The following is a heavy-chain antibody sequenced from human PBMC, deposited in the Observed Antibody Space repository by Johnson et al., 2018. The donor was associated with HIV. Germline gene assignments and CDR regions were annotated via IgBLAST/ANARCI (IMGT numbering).Heavy chain of an antibody. D-gene: IGHD2-15*01. CDR1: GFTFRSYS. CDR3: AKGQVVVAATSAFDI. V-gene: IGHV3-30-3*01. J-gene: IGHJ3*02. Sequence: QVQLVESGGGVVQPGRSLRLSCAASGFTFRSYSMHWVRQAPGTGLAWVAVISYGESNEYYADSVTGRFTISRDNSKNTLYLQMNSLRGEDTAVYYCAKGQVVVAATSAFDIWGQGTMVTVSS. CDR2: ISYGESNE.